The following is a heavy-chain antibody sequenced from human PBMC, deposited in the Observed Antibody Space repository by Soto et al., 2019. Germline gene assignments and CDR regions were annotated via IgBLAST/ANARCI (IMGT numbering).Heavy chain of an antibody. V-gene: IGHV2-5*02. J-gene: IGHJ5*02. CDR3: AHRRKICSGGSCHYGWFDP. Sequence: QITLKESGPPLVKPTQTLTLTCTFSGFSLSTSGVAVGWIRQPPGKALEWLALIYWDDDKRYNPSLTSRLTITKDTSKNQVVLIMTNMDPADTGTYYCAHRRKICSGGSCHYGWFDPWGQGTLVTVSS. CDR1: GFSLSTSGVA. CDR2: IYWDDDK. D-gene: IGHD2-15*01.